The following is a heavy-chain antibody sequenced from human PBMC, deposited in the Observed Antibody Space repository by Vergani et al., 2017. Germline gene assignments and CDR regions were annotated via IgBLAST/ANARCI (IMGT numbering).Heavy chain of an antibody. V-gene: IGHV1-46*03. Sequence: QVLLVQSGAEVKKPGASVRVSCKTSLYTFTNYYIHWVRQAPGQGLEWMGIIYPSGGSTTYARQFQGRLTMTRDTSTSTVYMELSNLRSEDAAVYYCARPHGDILPPDPRRLDYWGQGTLVTVSS. CDR2: IYPSGGST. J-gene: IGHJ4*02. CDR1: LYTFTNYY. D-gene: IGHD1-1*01. CDR3: ARPHGDILPPDPRRLDY.